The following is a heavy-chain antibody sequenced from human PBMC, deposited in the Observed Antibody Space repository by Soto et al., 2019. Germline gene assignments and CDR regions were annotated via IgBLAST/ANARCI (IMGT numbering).Heavy chain of an antibody. CDR2: IYYSGST. J-gene: IGHJ4*02. V-gene: IGHV4-30-4*02. D-gene: IGHD3-22*01. CDR3: ARESSDSSGYYARFDY. Sequence: SDTLSLTCTVSNGSISSYYWSWIRQPPGKGLEWIGYIYYSGSTYYNPSLKSRVTISVDTSKNQFSLKLSSVTAADTAVYYCARESSDSSGYYARFDYWGQGTLVNVSS. CDR1: NGSISSYY.